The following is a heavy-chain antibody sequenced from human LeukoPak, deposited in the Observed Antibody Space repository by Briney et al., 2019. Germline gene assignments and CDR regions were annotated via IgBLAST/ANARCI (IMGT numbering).Heavy chain of an antibody. J-gene: IGHJ4*02. CDR2: ISSSGGST. Sequence: PGGSLRLSCAASGFTFSTYAMSWVRQAPGKGLEWVSAISSSGGSTYYADSVKGRFTISRDNSKNTLFLQMNSLRAEDTAVYYCAKVGLTVTTILDYFDYWGQGTLVTVSS. V-gene: IGHV3-23*01. D-gene: IGHD4-11*01. CDR3: AKVGLTVTTILDYFDY. CDR1: GFTFSTYA.